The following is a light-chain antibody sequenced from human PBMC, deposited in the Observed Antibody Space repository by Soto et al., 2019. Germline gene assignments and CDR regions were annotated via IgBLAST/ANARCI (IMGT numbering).Light chain of an antibody. V-gene: IGKV1-5*01. CDR3: QQYSTYGT. Sequence: DIQMTQSPSTLSASVGDTVTVTCRASQSVSGWLAWYQQKPGEAPKLLIYDAASLESGVPSRFIGSGSGTEFTLTISSLQPDDFATYYCQQYSTYGTFGQGTKVDIK. J-gene: IGKJ1*01. CDR1: QSVSGW. CDR2: DAA.